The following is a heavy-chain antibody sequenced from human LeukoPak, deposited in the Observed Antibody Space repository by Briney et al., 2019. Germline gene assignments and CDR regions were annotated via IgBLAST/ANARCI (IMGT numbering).Heavy chain of an antibody. Sequence: SETLSLTCTVSGGSISSSSYYWGWIRQPPGKGLEWIGSIYYSGSTYYNPSLKSRVTISVDTSKNQFSLKLSSVTAADTAVYYCARLSGYSSGWHYFDYWGQGTLVTVSS. V-gene: IGHV4-39*01. D-gene: IGHD6-19*01. CDR3: ARLSGYSSGWHYFDY. CDR1: GGSISSSSYY. CDR2: IYYSGST. J-gene: IGHJ4*02.